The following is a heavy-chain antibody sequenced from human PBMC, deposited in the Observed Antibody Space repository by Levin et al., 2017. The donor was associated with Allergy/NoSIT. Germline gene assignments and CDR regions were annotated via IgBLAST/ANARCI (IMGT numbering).Heavy chain of an antibody. Sequence: SETLSLTCAVSGGSISSINWWTWLRQPPGKGLEWIGEIYHSGRTNYNPSLKTRITISVDKSKNQFSLKMNSVTAADTALYYWARSGDSYGDYGYWGQGILVSVSS. CDR3: ARSGDSYGDYGY. CDR2: IYHSGRT. V-gene: IGHV4-4*02. CDR1: GGSISSINW. D-gene: IGHD4-17*01. J-gene: IGHJ4*02.